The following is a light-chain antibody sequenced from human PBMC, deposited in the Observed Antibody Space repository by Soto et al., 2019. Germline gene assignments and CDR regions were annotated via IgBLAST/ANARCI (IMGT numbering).Light chain of an antibody. CDR3: SSYTNTNTWV. Sequence: QSALTQPASVSESPGQSITISCTGTSSDVGGYNFVSWYQQNPGDAPKLLIYEVTNRPSGVSNRFSGSKSGNTASLTISGLQGEDEADYYCSSYTNTNTWVFGGGTKLTVL. CDR1: SSDVGGYNF. CDR2: EVT. V-gene: IGLV2-14*01. J-gene: IGLJ3*02.